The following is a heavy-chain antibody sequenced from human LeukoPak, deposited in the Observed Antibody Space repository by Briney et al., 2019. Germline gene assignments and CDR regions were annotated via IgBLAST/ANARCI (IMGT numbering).Heavy chain of an antibody. V-gene: IGHV3-23*01. CDR2: ISDSGGNT. Sequence: GGSLRLSCAASRFAFSSSAMSWVRQAPGKGLEWVSTISDSGGNTFYADSVKGRFTISRGNSKNTLYLQMNSLRAEDTAVYYCAKLGYCSSTNCYYYYYYGMDVWGQGTTVTVSS. CDR1: RFAFSSSA. D-gene: IGHD2-2*01. J-gene: IGHJ6*02. CDR3: AKLGYCSSTNCYYYYYYGMDV.